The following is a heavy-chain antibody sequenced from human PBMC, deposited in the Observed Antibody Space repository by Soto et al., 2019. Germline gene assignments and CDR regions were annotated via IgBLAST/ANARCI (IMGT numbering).Heavy chain of an antibody. J-gene: IGHJ6*02. V-gene: IGHV3-30-3*01. Sequence: GGSLRLSCAASGFTFSSYAMHWVRQAPGKGLEWVAVISYDGSNKYYADSVKGRFTISRDNSKNTLYLQMNSLRAEDTAVYYCARGGHIADRHYYYYGMDVWGQGTTVTVSS. CDR1: GFTFSSYA. CDR3: ARGGHIADRHYYYYGMDV. CDR2: ISYDGSNK. D-gene: IGHD6-6*01.